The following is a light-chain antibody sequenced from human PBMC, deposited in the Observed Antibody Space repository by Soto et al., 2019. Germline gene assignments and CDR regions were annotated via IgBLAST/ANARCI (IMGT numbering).Light chain of an antibody. Sequence: EVVMTQSPATLSLSPGERATLSCRASQSVSSDLAGYQQKPGQAPRLLIYGASTRATDIPARFSGGGSGTEFTLTISSLQSEDFAIYDCQQYNDWPPFTFGPGTRVDFK. CDR3: QQYNDWPPFT. CDR1: QSVSSD. J-gene: IGKJ3*01. V-gene: IGKV3-15*01. CDR2: GAS.